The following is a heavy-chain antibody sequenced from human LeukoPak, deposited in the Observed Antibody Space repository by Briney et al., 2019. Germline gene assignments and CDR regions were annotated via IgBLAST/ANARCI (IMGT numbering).Heavy chain of an antibody. CDR2: ISPDSNYK. CDR3: VRGGYRGFDYEY. J-gene: IGHJ4*02. V-gene: IGHV3-21*01. D-gene: IGHD5-12*01. CDR1: GFTFSTYS. Sequence: GGSLRLSCAASGFTFSTYSMNWLRLAPGKGLEWVSSISPDSNYKYYVDSVKGRFTIPRDNAKSSLYLQMNSLRAEDTAVYYCVRGGYRGFDYEYWGQGALVTVPS.